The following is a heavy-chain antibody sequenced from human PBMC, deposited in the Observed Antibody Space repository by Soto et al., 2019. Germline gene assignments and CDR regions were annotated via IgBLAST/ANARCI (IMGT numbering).Heavy chain of an antibody. CDR3: ARDRQLPQLGHYYYGIDV. D-gene: IGHD6-13*01. Sequence: QVQLVESGGGVVQPGRSLRLSCAASGFTFSSYGMHWVRQAPGKGLEWVAVIWYDGSNKYYADSVKGRFTISRDNSKKRLYLQNSGLGAEDTAVCYCARDRQLPQLGHYYYGIDVWGQGTTVTVSS. CDR1: GFTFSSYG. CDR2: IWYDGSNK. V-gene: IGHV3-33*01. J-gene: IGHJ6*02.